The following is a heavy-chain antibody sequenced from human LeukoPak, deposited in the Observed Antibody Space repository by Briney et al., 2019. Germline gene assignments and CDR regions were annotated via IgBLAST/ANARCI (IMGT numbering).Heavy chain of an antibody. CDR3: ARGGLEPVDY. J-gene: IGHJ4*02. CDR2: ISYDGSNK. CDR1: GFTFSSYG. Sequence: GGSLRLSCAASGFTFSSYGMHWVRQAPGKGLEWVAVISYDGSNKYYADSVKGRFTISRDNAKNTLYLQMNSLRADDTAVYYCARGGLEPVDYWGQGTLVTVSS. V-gene: IGHV3-30*03. D-gene: IGHD1-1*01.